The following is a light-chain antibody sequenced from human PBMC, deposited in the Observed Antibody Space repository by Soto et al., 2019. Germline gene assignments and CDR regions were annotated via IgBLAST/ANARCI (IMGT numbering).Light chain of an antibody. CDR3: QQYDTSPWT. Sequence: EIVFTQSPGTLSLSPRERATLSCRASQSVSSTYLIWYQQKPGQAPRLLIYGASSRATGVPDRFSGGGSGTDFTLTIYRLEPEDFAVYYCQQYDTSPWTFGQGTKVDIK. CDR1: QSVSSTY. J-gene: IGKJ1*01. CDR2: GAS. V-gene: IGKV3-20*01.